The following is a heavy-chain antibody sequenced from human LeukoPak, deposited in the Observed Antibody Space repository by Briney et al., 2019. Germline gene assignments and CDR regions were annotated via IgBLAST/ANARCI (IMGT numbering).Heavy chain of an antibody. D-gene: IGHD2-2*01. J-gene: IGHJ6*03. CDR3: ARALWKYCSSTSCPPGYYYMDV. CDR2: IYPNSGGT. Sequence: ASVKVSCKASGYTFTGYYMHWVRQAPGRGLEWMGWIYPNSGGTNYAQKFQGRVTMTRDTSISTAYMELSRLRSDDTAVYYCARALWKYCSSTSCPPGYYYMDVWGKGTTVTVSS. V-gene: IGHV1-2*02. CDR1: GYTFTGYY.